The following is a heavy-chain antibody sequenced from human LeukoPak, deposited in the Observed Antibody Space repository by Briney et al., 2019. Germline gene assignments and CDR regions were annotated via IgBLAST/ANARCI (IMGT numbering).Heavy chain of an antibody. CDR3: ARDRHYYDSSGLGY. V-gene: IGHV3-11*04. D-gene: IGHD3-22*01. CDR1: GFTFSDYY. Sequence: PGGSLRLSCAASGFTFSDYYMSWIRQAPGKGLEWVSYISSSGSTIYYADSVKGRFTISRDNSKNTLYLQMNRLRAEDTAVYYCARDRHYYDSSGLGYWGQRTLVTVSS. CDR2: ISSSGSTI. J-gene: IGHJ4*02.